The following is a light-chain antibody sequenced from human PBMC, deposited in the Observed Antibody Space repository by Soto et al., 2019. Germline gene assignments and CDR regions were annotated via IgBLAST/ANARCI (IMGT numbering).Light chain of an antibody. V-gene: IGKV1-5*03. Sequence: DIQMTHSPSTLSASVLYIVTITFRSSQSINIWLAWYQQKPGKAPKLLIYKASTLKSGVPSRFSGSGSGTEFTLTISSLQPDDFATYYCQNYNSYSEEFGQGTKVDIK. CDR2: KAS. CDR3: QNYNSYSEE. CDR1: QSINIW. J-gene: IGKJ1*01.